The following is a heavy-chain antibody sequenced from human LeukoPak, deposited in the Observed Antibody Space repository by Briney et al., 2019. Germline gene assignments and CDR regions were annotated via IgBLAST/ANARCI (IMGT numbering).Heavy chain of an antibody. V-gene: IGHV1-69*04. CDR3: ARGSSSEGWFDP. CDR2: IIPFLGVA. D-gene: IGHD6-6*01. Sequence: SVKLSCKASVCTFSSYAISWVRQAPGQGLQWMGRIIPFLGVANYAQKFQGRVTFTADKSMSTAYMEFSSLRSEDTAVYYCARGSSSEGWFDPWGQGTLVTVSS. CDR1: VCTFSSYA. J-gene: IGHJ5*02.